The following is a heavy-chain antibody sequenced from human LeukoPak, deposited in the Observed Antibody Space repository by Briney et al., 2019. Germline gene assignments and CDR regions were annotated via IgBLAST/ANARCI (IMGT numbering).Heavy chain of an antibody. Sequence: GGSLRLSCAASGFTFSSYWMSWVRQAPGEGLEWVANIKQDGSEKYYVDSVKGRFTISRDNAKNSLYLQMNSLRAEDTAVYYCARHPYDSSGRNWFDPWGQGTLVTVSS. CDR1: GFTFSSYW. CDR3: ARHPYDSSGRNWFDP. CDR2: IKQDGSEK. V-gene: IGHV3-7*01. J-gene: IGHJ5*02. D-gene: IGHD3-22*01.